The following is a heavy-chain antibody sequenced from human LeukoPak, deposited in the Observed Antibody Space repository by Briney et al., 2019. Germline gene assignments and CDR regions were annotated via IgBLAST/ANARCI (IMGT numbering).Heavy chain of an antibody. CDR3: ARDVLRFLEWLSPTYYYYGMDV. D-gene: IGHD3-3*01. V-gene: IGHV3-53*05. CDR2: IFSGGGT. Sequence: PGGSLRLSCAASGFTVSNYYMNWVRQAPGKGLEWVSVIFSGGGTYYADSVKGRFTISRDNSKNTLYLQMNSLRAEDTAVYYCARDVLRFLEWLSPTYYYYGMDVWGQGTTVTVSS. CDR1: GFTVSNYY. J-gene: IGHJ6*02.